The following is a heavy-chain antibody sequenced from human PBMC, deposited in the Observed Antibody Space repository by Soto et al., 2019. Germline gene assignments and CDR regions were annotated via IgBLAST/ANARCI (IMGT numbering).Heavy chain of an antibody. CDR3: ARWGGIAVAGQAFDI. V-gene: IGHV1-69*02. Sequence: SVQVSCKAPGGTFSSYTISWVRQAPAQGLEWMGRIIPILGIANYAQKFQGRVTITADKSTSTAYMELSSLRSEDTAVYYCARWGGIAVAGQAFDIWGQGTMVTVSS. CDR1: GGTFSSYT. J-gene: IGHJ3*02. D-gene: IGHD6-19*01. CDR2: IIPILGIA.